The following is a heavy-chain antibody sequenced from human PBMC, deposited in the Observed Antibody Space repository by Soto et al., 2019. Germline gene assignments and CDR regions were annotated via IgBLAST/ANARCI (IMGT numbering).Heavy chain of an antibody. CDR3: VRDSGAKLSSS. D-gene: IGHD6-13*01. CDR1: GGTFSSYR. J-gene: IGHJ4*02. CDR2: IVPIYRTA. Sequence: SVKVSCKASGGTFSSYRINWVRQAPGQGLEWVGGIVPIYRTADYAQKFQGRVTITADESARTSYMELRSLKPQDTAVYYCVRDSGAKLSSSWGQGTLVTVS. V-gene: IGHV1-69*13.